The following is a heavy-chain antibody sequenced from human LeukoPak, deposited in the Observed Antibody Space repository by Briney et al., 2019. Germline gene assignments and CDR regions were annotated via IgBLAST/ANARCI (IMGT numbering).Heavy chain of an antibody. J-gene: IGHJ4*02. CDR3: ARDLYYASGGGDY. CDR2: IYSGGST. Sequence: QPGGPLRLSCAASGFTVSSNYMSWVRQAPGKGLEWVSVIYSGGSTYYADSVKGRFTISRDNSKNTLYLQMNSLRAEDTAVYYCARDLYYASGGGDYWGQGTLVTVSS. CDR1: GFTVSSNY. V-gene: IGHV3-53*01. D-gene: IGHD3-16*01.